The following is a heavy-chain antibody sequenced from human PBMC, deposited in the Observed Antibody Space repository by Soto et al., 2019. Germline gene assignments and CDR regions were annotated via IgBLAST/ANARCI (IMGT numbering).Heavy chain of an antibody. CDR1: GDSIGRYF. D-gene: IGHD4-4*01. V-gene: IGHV4-59*01. Sequence: SETLSLTCTVSGDSIGRYFWSWVRQPPGKGLEWIGNIYYSGSTNYDPSLKSRATISVDTSKNQFSLRLSSVTAADTAVYYCARSQSYYYYCMDVWGKGTTVTVSS. CDR2: IYYSGST. CDR3: ARSQSYYYYCMDV. J-gene: IGHJ6*03.